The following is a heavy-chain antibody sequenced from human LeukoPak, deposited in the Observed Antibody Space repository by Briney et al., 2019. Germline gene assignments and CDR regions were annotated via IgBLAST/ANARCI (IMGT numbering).Heavy chain of an antibody. CDR3: ASSSGSPGGGAYYFDY. J-gene: IGHJ4*02. CDR1: GYTFTNYG. CDR2: INAYNGNT. D-gene: IGHD1-26*01. Sequence: ASVKVSCKASGYTFTNYGITWVRQAPGQGLEWMGWINAYNGNTNYAQKFHVKVTMTTDTSTNTAHMELRSLRSDDTAVYYCASSSGSPGGGAYYFDYWGQGTLVTVSS. V-gene: IGHV1-18*01.